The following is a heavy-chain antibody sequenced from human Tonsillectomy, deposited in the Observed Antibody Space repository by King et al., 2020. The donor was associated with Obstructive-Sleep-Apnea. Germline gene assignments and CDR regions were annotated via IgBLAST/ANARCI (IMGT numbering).Heavy chain of an antibody. D-gene: IGHD3-22*01. CDR3: ARQLGYYDSSGYYYGDGLDV. CDR2: IYYSGST. V-gene: IGHV4-59*08. J-gene: IGHJ6*02. CDR1: GGSITTYY. Sequence: QLQESGPGLVKPSETLSLTCSVSGGSITTYYWSWIRQPPGKGLEWIGYIYYSGSTNYNPSLKSRVTISVDTSNNQFSLKLSSVTAADTAVYYWARQLGYYDSSGYYYGDGLDVWGQGTTVTVSS.